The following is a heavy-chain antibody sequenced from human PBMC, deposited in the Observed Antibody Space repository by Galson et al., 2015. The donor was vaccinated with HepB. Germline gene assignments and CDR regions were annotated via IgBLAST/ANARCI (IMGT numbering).Heavy chain of an antibody. CDR2: ISAYNGNA. CDR3: TRDLGGSPGVFFDY. V-gene: IGHV1-18*04. CDR1: GYTFTDFG. J-gene: IGHJ4*02. D-gene: IGHD1-26*01. Sequence: SVKVSCKASGYTFTDFGISWVRQAPGQGPEWMEWISAYNGNAKYAQNLQGRVTMTQDTSTSTAYMELRSLRSDDTAIYYCTRDLGGSPGVFFDYWGQGTLVTVSS.